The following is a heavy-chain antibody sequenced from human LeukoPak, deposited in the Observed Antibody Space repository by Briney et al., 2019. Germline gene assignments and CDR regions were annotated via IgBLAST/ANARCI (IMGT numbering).Heavy chain of an antibody. V-gene: IGHV3-66*01. CDR3: ARAVFGELTFDY. Sequence: PGGSLRLSCAASGFTFSSFWMHWVRQAPGKGLEWVSVIYSGGSTYYADSVKGRFTISRDNSKNTLYLQMNSLRAEDTAVYYCARAVFGELTFDYWGQGTLVTVSS. J-gene: IGHJ4*02. CDR1: GFTFSSFW. D-gene: IGHD3-10*02. CDR2: IYSGGST.